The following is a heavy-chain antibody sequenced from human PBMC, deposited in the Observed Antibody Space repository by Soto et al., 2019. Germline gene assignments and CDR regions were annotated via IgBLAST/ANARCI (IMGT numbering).Heavy chain of an antibody. CDR1: GYTFTSYY. CDR3: ARGLTVAYSPALL. J-gene: IGHJ4*02. D-gene: IGHD2-21*01. V-gene: IGHV1-46*01. Sequence: GASVKVSCKASGYTFTSYYMHWVRQAPGQGLEWMGVINPGGGSTSYAQKLHGRVTITRDTSTSTVYMELSSLRSEDTAVYYCARGLTVAYSPALLWGQGTLVTVSS. CDR2: INPGGGST.